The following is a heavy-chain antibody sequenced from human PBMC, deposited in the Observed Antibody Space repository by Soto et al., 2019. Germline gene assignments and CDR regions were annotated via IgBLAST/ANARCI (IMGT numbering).Heavy chain of an antibody. J-gene: IGHJ4*02. CDR3: ARKGGSFYGPFDY. CDR1: GFTFSDYA. Sequence: GGSLRLSCAASGFTFSDYAMSWVRQAPGKGLEWVSTIRGTGGTRYYADSVKGRFTISRDNSKNTLYLQMNSLRAEDAAIYYCARKGGSFYGPFDYWGQGTLVTVSS. D-gene: IGHD1-26*01. V-gene: IGHV3-23*01. CDR2: IRGTGGTR.